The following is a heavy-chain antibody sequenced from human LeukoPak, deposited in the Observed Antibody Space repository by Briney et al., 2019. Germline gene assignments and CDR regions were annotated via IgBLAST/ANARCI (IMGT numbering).Heavy chain of an antibody. Sequence: QPGGSLRLSCAASGFTFSSYAMSRVRQAPGKGLEWVSAISGSGGSTYYADSVKGRFTISRDNSKNTLYLQMNSLRAEDTAVYYCAKYFEQWLDYYFDYWGQGTLVTVSS. CDR1: GFTFSSYA. J-gene: IGHJ4*02. V-gene: IGHV3-23*01. CDR2: ISGSGGST. D-gene: IGHD6-19*01. CDR3: AKYFEQWLDYYFDY.